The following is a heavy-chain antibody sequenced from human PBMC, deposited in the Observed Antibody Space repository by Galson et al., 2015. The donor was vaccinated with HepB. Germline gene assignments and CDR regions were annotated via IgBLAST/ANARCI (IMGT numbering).Heavy chain of an antibody. CDR1: GFTFSSYS. J-gene: IGHJ4*02. Sequence: SLRLSCAASGFTFSSYSMNWVRQAPGKGLEWVSYISSSSTIYYADSVKGRFTISRDNAKNSLYLQMNSLRDEDTAVYYCARDADYSNYNFDYWGQGTLVTVSS. CDR3: ARDADYSNYNFDY. D-gene: IGHD4-11*01. V-gene: IGHV3-48*02. CDR2: ISSSSTI.